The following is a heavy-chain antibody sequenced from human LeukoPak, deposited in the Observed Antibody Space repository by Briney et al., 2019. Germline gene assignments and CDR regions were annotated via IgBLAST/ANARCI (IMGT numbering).Heavy chain of an antibody. J-gene: IGHJ6*03. D-gene: IGHD4-17*01. V-gene: IGHV3-11*01. CDR2: ISRSGSTK. CDR1: GFTFSDYN. Sequence: PGGSLRLSCAASGFTFSDYNMRWIRQAPGKGLEWVSSISRSGSTKYYADSVKGRFTISRDNAKNSLYLQMNSLRAEDTALYYCARAEYGDYGNYYYYYYMDVWGKGTTVTVSS. CDR3: ARAEYGDYGNYYYYYYMDV.